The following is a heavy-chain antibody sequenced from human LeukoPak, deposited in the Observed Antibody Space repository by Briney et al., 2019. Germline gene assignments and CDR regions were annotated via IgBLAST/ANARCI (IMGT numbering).Heavy chain of an antibody. V-gene: IGHV1-2*02. D-gene: IGHD6-6*01. Sequence: ASVKVSCKAPGYTFTGYYMHWVRQAPGQGLEWMGWINPNSGGTNYAQKFQGRVTMTRDKSIRTAYMELSRLTSDDTAVYYCARAMSIAARLQTIFDYWGQGTLVTVSS. J-gene: IGHJ4*02. CDR2: INPNSGGT. CDR3: ARAMSIAARLQTIFDY. CDR1: GYTFTGYY.